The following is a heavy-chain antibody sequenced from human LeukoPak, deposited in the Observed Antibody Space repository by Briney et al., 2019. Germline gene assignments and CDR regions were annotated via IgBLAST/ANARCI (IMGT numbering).Heavy chain of an antibody. CDR2: ISGSGGST. CDR1: GFTFSSYA. D-gene: IGHD3-3*01. V-gene: IGHV3-23*01. CDR3: AKTMGSIFSPFDD. J-gene: IGHJ4*02. Sequence: PGGSLRLSCAASGFTFSSYAMSWVRQAPGKGLEWVSAISGSGGSTYYADSVKGRFTISRDNSKNTLYLKMNSLRAEDTAVYYCAKTMGSIFSPFDDWGQGTLVTVSS.